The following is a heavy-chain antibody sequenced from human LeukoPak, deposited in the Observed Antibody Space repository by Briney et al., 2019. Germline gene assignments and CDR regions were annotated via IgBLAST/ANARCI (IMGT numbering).Heavy chain of an antibody. CDR3: ARGGYSYGAMDIVATAFDY. CDR1: VATFSSYA. V-gene: IGHV1-69*05. J-gene: IGHJ4*02. D-gene: IGHD5-12*01. CDR2: IIPIFGTA. Sequence: GASVKLSCKASVATFSSYAISWVRQAPGQGLEWMGGIIPIFGTANYAQKFQGRVTITTDESTSTAYMELSSLRSEDTAVYYCARGGYSYGAMDIVATAFDYWGQGTLVTVSS.